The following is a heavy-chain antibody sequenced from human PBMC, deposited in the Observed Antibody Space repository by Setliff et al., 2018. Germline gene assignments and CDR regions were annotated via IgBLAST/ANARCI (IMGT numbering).Heavy chain of an antibody. Sequence: PGGSLRLSCEASGFSFNNYWMYWVRQVPGKGLVWVSGINKDGDGTRYADSVKGRFTISRDNAKNSLDLQMNNLRDEDTAVYYCARDRWKVIVNRGDDAFDLWGQGTMVTVSS. CDR1: GFSFNNYW. D-gene: IGHD3-22*01. J-gene: IGHJ3*01. CDR2: INKDGDGT. CDR3: ARDRWKVIVNRGDDAFDL. V-gene: IGHV3-74*01.